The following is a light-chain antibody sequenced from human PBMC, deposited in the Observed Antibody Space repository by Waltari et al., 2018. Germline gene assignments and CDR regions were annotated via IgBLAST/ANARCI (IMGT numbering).Light chain of an antibody. CDR2: EVP. CDR3: CSYAGRATFAWV. V-gene: IGLV2-23*02. Sequence: QSALTQPASVSGSPGQSITISCTGTSSDFXXXXXXXXXQQRPGKAPKLIIFEVPQRPSGISVRFSGSRSGPTASLTISGLQAEDEADYYCCSYAGRATFAWVFGGGTKLTVL. CDR1: SSDFXXXXX. J-gene: IGLJ3*02.